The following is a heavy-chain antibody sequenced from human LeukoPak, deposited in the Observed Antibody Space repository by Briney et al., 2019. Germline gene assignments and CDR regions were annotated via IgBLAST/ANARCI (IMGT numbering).Heavy chain of an antibody. CDR2: IYSDGTT. Sequence: GGSLRLSCAASGFTVSSNYMSWVRQAPGKGLEWVSVIYSDGTTYYADSVKGRFTISRDNSKNTLYLQMNSLRAEDTAVYYCARDLTYGGKRGYYFDYWGRGTLVTVSS. CDR3: ARDLTYGGKRGYYFDY. J-gene: IGHJ4*01. V-gene: IGHV3-66*01. CDR1: GFTVSSNY. D-gene: IGHD4-23*01.